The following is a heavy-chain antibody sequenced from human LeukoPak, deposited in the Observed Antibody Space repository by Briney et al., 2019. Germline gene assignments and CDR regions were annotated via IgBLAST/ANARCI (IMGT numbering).Heavy chain of an antibody. D-gene: IGHD2-2*01. Sequence: PSETLSLTCTFSGGSISRGGYYWSWIRQHPGKGLEWIGYIYYSGSTYYNPSLKSRVTISVDTSKNQFSLKLSSVTAADTAVYYCARDGRSYCSSTSCSPSWFDPWGQGTLVTVSS. J-gene: IGHJ5*02. CDR3: ARDGRSYCSSTSCSPSWFDP. CDR1: GGSISRGGYY. V-gene: IGHV4-31*03. CDR2: IYYSGST.